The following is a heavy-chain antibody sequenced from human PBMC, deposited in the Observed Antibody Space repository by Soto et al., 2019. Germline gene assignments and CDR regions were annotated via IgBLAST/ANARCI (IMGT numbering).Heavy chain of an antibody. V-gene: IGHV3-30*09. CDR1: GFTFSSHA. CDR3: ARGGDNGWSLDY. J-gene: IGHJ4*02. D-gene: IGHD6-19*01. Sequence: GGSLRLSCAASGFTFSSHAMHWVRQAPGKGLEWVAIIYYDGSNKYYADSVEGRFVISRENSKNTVDLQLNSLRAEDTAVYYCARGGDNGWSLDYWGQGTLVTVSS. CDR2: IYYDGSNK.